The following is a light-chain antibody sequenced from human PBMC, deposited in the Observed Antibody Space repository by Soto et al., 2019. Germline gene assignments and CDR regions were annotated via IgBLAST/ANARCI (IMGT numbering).Light chain of an antibody. V-gene: IGLV2-23*02. CDR3: CSYAGTSTHTV. CDR2: EVS. Sequence: QSVLTQPASVSGSPGQSITISCTGTSRDVGSYKLVSWYQQHPGKAPKLMISEVSKRHSGISDRFSGSKSGSTASLTISGLQAEDEADYYCCSYAGTSTHTVFGGGTQLTVL. J-gene: IGLJ7*01. CDR1: SRDVGSYKL.